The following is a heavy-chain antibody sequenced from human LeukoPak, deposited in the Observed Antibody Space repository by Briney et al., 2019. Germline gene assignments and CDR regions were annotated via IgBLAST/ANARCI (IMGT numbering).Heavy chain of an antibody. V-gene: IGHV3-53*01. CDR2: IYSGGST. D-gene: IGHD3-22*01. J-gene: IGHJ4*02. CDR1: GFTVSSNY. Sequence: GGSLRLSCAASGFTVSSNYMSWVRQAPGKGLEWVSVIYSGGSTYYADSVKGRFTISRDNSKNTLYLQMDSLRAEDTAVYYCARGTVVTTGFNRAFDYWGQGTLVTVSS. CDR3: ARGTVVTTGFNRAFDY.